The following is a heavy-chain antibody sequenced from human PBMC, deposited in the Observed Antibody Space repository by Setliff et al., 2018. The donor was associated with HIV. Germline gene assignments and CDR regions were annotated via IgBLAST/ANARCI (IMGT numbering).Heavy chain of an antibody. V-gene: IGHV4-38-2*02. CDR1: GDSVTTPYD. J-gene: IGHJ6*03. D-gene: IGHD4-17*01. Sequence: SETLSLTCTLSGDSVTTPYDWGWLRQPPGKGLEWVGSIYHSGATYFAPSLKSRVTLSVDTSKNQFFLRLTSVSAADTGLYFCARHSPVTTEDYMDVWGKGTTVTVSS. CDR2: IYHSGAT. CDR3: ARHSPVTTEDYMDV.